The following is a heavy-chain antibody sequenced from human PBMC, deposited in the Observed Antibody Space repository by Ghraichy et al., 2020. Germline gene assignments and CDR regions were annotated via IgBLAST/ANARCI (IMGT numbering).Heavy chain of an antibody. CDR2: ISAYNGNT. V-gene: IGHV1-18*01. Sequence: ASVKVSCKASGYTFTSYGISWVRQAPGQGLEWMGWISAYNGNTNYAQKLQGRVTMTTDTSTSTAYMELRSLRSDDTAVYYCARDQYCTNGVCYNYWGQGTLVTVSS. CDR3: ARDQYCTNGVCYNY. J-gene: IGHJ4*02. D-gene: IGHD2-8*01. CDR1: GYTFTSYG.